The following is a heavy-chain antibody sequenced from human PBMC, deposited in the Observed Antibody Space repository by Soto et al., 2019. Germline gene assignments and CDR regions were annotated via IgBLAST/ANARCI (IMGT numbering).Heavy chain of an antibody. V-gene: IGHV1-69*01. CDR2: IIPIFGTA. D-gene: IGHD2-8*01. J-gene: IGHJ6*02. Sequence: QVQLVQSGAEVKKPGSSVKVSCKASGGTFSSYAISWVRQAPGQGLEWMGGIIPIFGTANYAQKFQGRVTITADESTRTAYMELSSLRYEDTAVYYCAICCTNGVCPLVPCYYYYGMDVWGQGNTVTVSS. CDR3: AICCTNGVCPLVPCYYYYGMDV. CDR1: GGTFSSYA.